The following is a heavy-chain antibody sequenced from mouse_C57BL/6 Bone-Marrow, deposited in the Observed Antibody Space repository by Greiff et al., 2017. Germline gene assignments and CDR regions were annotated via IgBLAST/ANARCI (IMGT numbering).Heavy chain of an antibody. V-gene: IGHV3-6*01. CDR3: ARNGFYYDYDGWAY. D-gene: IGHD2-4*01. J-gene: IGHJ3*01. Sequence: EVQLQQSGPGLVKPSQSLSLTCSVTGYSITSGYYWNWIRQFPGNKLEWMGYISYDGSNNYNPSLKNRISITRDTSKNQVFLKLNSVTTEDTATYYCARNGFYYDYDGWAYWGQGTLVTVSA. CDR1: GYSITSGYY. CDR2: ISYDGSN.